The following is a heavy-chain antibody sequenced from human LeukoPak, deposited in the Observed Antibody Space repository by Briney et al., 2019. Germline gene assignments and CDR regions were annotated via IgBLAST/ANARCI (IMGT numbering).Heavy chain of an antibody. V-gene: IGHV1-2*02. CDR3: ARVFEDGYWNLKGWFDP. CDR2: INPNSGGT. J-gene: IGHJ5*02. Sequence: GASVKVSCKASGYTFTGYYMHWVRQAPGQGLEWMGWINPNSGGTNYAQKFPGRDTMTRDTSISTAYMELSRLRSDDTAVYYCARVFEDGYWNLKGWFDPWGQGTLVTVSS. D-gene: IGHD1-7*01. CDR1: GYTFTGYY.